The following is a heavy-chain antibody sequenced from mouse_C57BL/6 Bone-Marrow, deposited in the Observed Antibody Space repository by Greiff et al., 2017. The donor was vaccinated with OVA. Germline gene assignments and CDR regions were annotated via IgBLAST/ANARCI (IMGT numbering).Heavy chain of an antibody. CDR2: INPNNGGT. Sequence: VQLQQSGPELVKPGASVKIPCKASGYTFTDYNMDWVKQSHGKSLEWIGDINPNNGGTIYNQKFKGKATLTVDKSSSTAYMELRSLTSEDTAVYYCARRGTVVATDWYFDVWGTGTTVTVSS. CDR3: ARRGTVVATDWYFDV. D-gene: IGHD1-1*01. CDR1: GYTFTDYN. V-gene: IGHV1-18*01. J-gene: IGHJ1*03.